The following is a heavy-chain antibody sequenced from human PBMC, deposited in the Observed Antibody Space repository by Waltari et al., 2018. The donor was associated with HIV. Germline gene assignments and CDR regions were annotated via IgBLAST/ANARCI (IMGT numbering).Heavy chain of an antibody. CDR3: TTDNMIIVALDY. D-gene: IGHD5-12*01. CDR1: GFIFRNGW. Sequence: EVQLVESGGGLVKPGGSLSLCCAASGFIFRNGWWNWVRQAPGKGLEWVGRNKRKSDGGTADYAAPVKGRFTISRDDSKNVLYLQMNSLKTEDTAVYYCTTDNMIIVALDYWGQGTLLTVSS. CDR2: NKRKSDGGTA. V-gene: IGHV3-15*01. J-gene: IGHJ4*02.